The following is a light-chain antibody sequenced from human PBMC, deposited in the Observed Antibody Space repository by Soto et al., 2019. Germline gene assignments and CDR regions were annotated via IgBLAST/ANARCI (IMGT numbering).Light chain of an antibody. Sequence: EIVLTQSPGTLSLSPGERAILSCRASQSVTSNYLAWYQQKPGQAPRLLIYGASNRATDIPDRFSGSGSGTDFNLTISRGEPEDYAVDYYQQYHGSPLLTFGQGTKVEIK. V-gene: IGKV3-20*01. CDR1: QSVTSNY. J-gene: IGKJ1*01. CDR2: GAS. CDR3: QQYHGSPLLT.